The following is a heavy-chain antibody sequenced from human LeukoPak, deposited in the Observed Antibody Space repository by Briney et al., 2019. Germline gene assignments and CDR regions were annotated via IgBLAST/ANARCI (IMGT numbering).Heavy chain of an antibody. Sequence: ARSLRPSCPAATFSFANYDMHWVRPPQGKGREWVSGISGKSVSISYADAVKGPFTISRDNAKNSLYLQMNTLRPESTALYYCAKGYCSSTSCFSDYGGQGTLVTVSS. CDR1: TFSFANYD. CDR2: ISGKSVSI. D-gene: IGHD2-2*01. CDR3: AKGYCSSTSCFSDY. V-gene: IGHV3-9*01. J-gene: IGHJ4*02.